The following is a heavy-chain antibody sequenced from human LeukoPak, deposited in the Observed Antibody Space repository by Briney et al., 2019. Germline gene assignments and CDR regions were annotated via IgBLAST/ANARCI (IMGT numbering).Heavy chain of an antibody. CDR2: IYHSGST. CDR1: GYSISSGYY. V-gene: IGHV4-38-2*02. J-gene: IGHJ5*02. CDR3: ASSRATIFGVVT. D-gene: IGHD3-3*01. Sequence: SETLSLTCTVSGYSISSGYYWGWIRQPPGKGLEWIGSIYHSGSTNYNPSLKSRVTISVDKSKNQFSLKLSSVTAADTAVYYCASSRATIFGVVTWGQGTLVTVSS.